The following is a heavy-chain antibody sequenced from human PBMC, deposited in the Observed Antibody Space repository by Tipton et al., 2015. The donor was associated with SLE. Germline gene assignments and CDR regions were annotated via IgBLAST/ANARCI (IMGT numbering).Heavy chain of an antibody. Sequence: QLVQSGPEVKKPGASVKVSXXASGYTFNTYSISWVXQAPGQGLECMGWISAYNGHTKFVQKFQGRVTMTTDTSASTAYMEMTNLRSDDTAVYYCARFRTSMDVWGQGTTVTVSS. CDR1: GYTFNTYS. CDR3: ARFRTSMDV. J-gene: IGHJ6*02. D-gene: IGHD3-3*01. V-gene: IGHV1-18*01. CDR2: ISAYNGHT.